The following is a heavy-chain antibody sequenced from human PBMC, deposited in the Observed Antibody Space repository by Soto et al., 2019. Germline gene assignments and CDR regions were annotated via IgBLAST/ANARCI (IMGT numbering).Heavy chain of an antibody. CDR3: AREGRGKKAGYNGLVSLGY. Sequence: QVQLVQSGAEVKTPGSSLKVSCTVSGSRFSNYVISWVRQAPGHGLEWLGRFIPIFNSTQYAQRFQGRVTITADKATNTASLELSSLRSDDTAVYYWAREGRGKKAGYNGLVSLGYWGQGTLVTVSS. J-gene: IGHJ4*02. V-gene: IGHV1-69*06. CDR2: FIPIFNST. D-gene: IGHD2-2*02. CDR1: GSRFSNYV.